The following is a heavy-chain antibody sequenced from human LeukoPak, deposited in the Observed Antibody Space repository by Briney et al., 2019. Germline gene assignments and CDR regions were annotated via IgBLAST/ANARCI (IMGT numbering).Heavy chain of an antibody. CDR2: FDPEDSKT. D-gene: IGHD6-13*01. V-gene: IGHV1-24*01. CDR3: ATDHPGWGQLVYFDY. CDR1: GYTLTELS. Sequence: ASVKVSCKVSGYTLTELSMHWVRQAPGKGLEWMGGFDPEDSKTLYAQKFQGRVTMTEDTSTDTAYMELSSLRSEDTAVYYCATDHPGWGQLVYFDYWGQGTLVTVSS. J-gene: IGHJ4*02.